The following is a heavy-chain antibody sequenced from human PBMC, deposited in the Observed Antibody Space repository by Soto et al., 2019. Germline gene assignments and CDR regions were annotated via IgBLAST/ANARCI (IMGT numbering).Heavy chain of an antibody. D-gene: IGHD4-17*01. J-gene: IGHJ4*02. CDR2: FWYDGSNT. V-gene: IGHV3-33*01. Sequence: QVQLVESGGGVVQPGRSLRLSCAASGFTFSSYGMHWVRQAPGKGLEWVAVFWYDGSNTYYADSVKGRFTISRDNSKNTLYLQMNSPRAEDTAVYYCARSYGDYYPYYFDYWGQGTLVTVSS. CDR1: GFTFSSYG. CDR3: ARSYGDYYPYYFDY.